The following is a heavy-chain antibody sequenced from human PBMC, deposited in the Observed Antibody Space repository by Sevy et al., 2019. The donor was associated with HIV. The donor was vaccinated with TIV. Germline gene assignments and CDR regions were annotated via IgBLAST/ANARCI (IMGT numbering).Heavy chain of an antibody. J-gene: IGHJ6*03. CDR1: GGSFSGYY. V-gene: IGHV4-34*01. CDR3: ARGRRSYPSYYMDV. D-gene: IGHD1-26*01. CDR2: INHSGST. Sequence: SETLSLTCAVYGGSFSGYYWSWIRQPPGKGLEWVGEINHSGSTNYNPSLKSRVTISVDTSKNQFSLKLSSVTAADTAVYYCARGRRSYPSYYMDVWGKGTTVTVSS.